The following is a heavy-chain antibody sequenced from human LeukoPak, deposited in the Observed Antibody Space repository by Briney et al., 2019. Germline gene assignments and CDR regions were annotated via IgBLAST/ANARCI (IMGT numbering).Heavy chain of an antibody. CDR2: INPNSGGT. D-gene: IGHD2-15*01. Sequence: ASVKVSCKASGYTFTSYDINWVRQATGQGLEWMGWINPNSGGTNYAQKFQGWVTMTRDTSISTAYMELSRLRSDDTAVYYCARESSGGDFDYWAREPWSPSPQ. CDR3: ARESSGGDFDY. V-gene: IGHV1-2*04. J-gene: IGHJ4*02. CDR1: GYTFTSYD.